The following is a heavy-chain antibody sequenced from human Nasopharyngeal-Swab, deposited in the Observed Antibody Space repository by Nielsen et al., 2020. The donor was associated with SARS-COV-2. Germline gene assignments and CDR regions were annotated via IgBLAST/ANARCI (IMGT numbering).Heavy chain of an antibody. V-gene: IGHV3-30-3*01. CDR2: VSYDGSNK. J-gene: IGHJ3*02. D-gene: IGHD5-18*01. CDR1: GFTFSTYP. Sequence: GESLKISCAASGFTFSTYPMHWVRQAAGKGLEWVAVVSYDGSNKSYADSVKGRFTISRDNSKNTLYLQMNRLRPEDTAVYYCAREGGDSYGSGGAFDIWGQGTMVTVSS. CDR3: AREGGDSYGSGGAFDI.